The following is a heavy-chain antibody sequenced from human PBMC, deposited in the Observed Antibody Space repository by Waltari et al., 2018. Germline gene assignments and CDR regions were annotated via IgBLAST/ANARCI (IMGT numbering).Heavy chain of an antibody. D-gene: IGHD6-13*01. CDR1: GGSFSGYY. J-gene: IGHJ2*01. CDR2: INHSGST. Sequence: QVQLQQWGAGLLKPSETPSLTCAVYGGSFSGYYWSWIRQPPGKGLEWIGEINHSGSTNNNPSLKSRVTISVDTSKNQFSRKLSSVTAADTAVYYCARCYRYSSRIHPGYFDLWGRGTLVTVSS. CDR3: ARCYRYSSRIHPGYFDL. V-gene: IGHV4-34*01.